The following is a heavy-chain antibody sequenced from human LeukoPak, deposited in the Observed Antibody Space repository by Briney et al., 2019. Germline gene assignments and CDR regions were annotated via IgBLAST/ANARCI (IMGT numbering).Heavy chain of an antibody. CDR2: ISSSSSTI. Sequence: GGSLRLSCAASGFTFSSYSMNWVRQAPGKGVEWVSYISSSSSTIYYADSVKGRFTISRDNAKNSLYLQMNSLRAEDTAVYYCARDLYSSSFYEDAFDIWGQGTMVTVSS. J-gene: IGHJ3*02. CDR1: GFTFSSYS. CDR3: ARDLYSSSFYEDAFDI. D-gene: IGHD6-13*01. V-gene: IGHV3-48*01.